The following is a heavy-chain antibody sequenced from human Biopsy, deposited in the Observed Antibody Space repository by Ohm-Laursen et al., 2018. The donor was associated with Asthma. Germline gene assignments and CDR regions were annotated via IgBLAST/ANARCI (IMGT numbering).Heavy chain of an antibody. CDR2: LSYNGNNK. CDR1: GFILSNYD. J-gene: IGHJ4*02. D-gene: IGHD3-3*01. Sequence: SLRLSCAASGFILSNYDMHWVRQAPGKGLEWVAVLSYNGNNKYYADSVRGRFTISRDNSENTLYLQMNSLRPDDTAVYYCARDVMEWYLPAFDFWGQGTLVTVPS. CDR3: ARDVMEWYLPAFDF. V-gene: IGHV3-30*03.